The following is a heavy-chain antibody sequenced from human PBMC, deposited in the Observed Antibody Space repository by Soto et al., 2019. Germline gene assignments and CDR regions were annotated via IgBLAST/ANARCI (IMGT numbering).Heavy chain of an antibody. CDR1: AYPFTSYG. J-gene: IGHJ6*02. V-gene: IGHV1-18*01. Sequence: QVQLVQSGVEVKNPGASVRVSCKASAYPFTSYGISWVRQAPGQVLEWMGWISVYNGNTIYARKVQGRVTVTTDTSTSTAYMELRSLRSDDTAVYYCAVGCLSVLPYYYYGLDVWGQGTTVIVAS. CDR2: ISVYNGNT. CDR3: AVGCLSVLPYYYYGLDV. D-gene: IGHD2-15*01.